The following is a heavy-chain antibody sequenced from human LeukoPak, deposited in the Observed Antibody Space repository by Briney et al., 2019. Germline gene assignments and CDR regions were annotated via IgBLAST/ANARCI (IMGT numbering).Heavy chain of an antibody. CDR2: IYYSGST. J-gene: IGHJ6*02. CDR3: ARTSGRRYYGSGIVSPDVYPYYYYYGMDV. Sequence: SQTLSLTCTVSGGSISSGGYYWTWIRQHPGKGLEWIGYIYYSGSTYHNPSLKSRVTISVDKSKNQFSLKLSSVTAADTAVYYCARTSGRRYYGSGIVSPDVYPYYYYYGMDVWGQGTTVTVSS. D-gene: IGHD3-10*01. V-gene: IGHV4-31*02. CDR1: GGSISSGGYY.